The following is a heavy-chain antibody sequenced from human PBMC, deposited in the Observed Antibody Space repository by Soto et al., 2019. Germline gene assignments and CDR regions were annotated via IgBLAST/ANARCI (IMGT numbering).Heavy chain of an antibody. J-gene: IGHJ4*02. CDR2: ISGSGSTT. Sequence: GGSLRLSCAASGFTFSTYAMSWVRQAPGKGLEWVSAISGSGSTTYYTDSVKGRFTISRDNSKNTVYLQMNSLRAEDTAVYYCAREVRISSYGGKETLVTVSP. D-gene: IGHD5-18*01. CDR1: GFTFSTYA. CDR3: AREVRISSY. V-gene: IGHV3-23*01.